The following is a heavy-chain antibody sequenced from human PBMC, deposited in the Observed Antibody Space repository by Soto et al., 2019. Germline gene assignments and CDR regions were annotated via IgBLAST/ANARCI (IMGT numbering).Heavy chain of an antibody. V-gene: IGHV3-23*01. CDR3: AKGRLTTVIRTDAFDI. CDR2: ISGSGGST. CDR1: GFTFSSYA. Sequence: GGSLRLSCAASGFTFSSYALTWVRQAPGKGLEWVSAISGSGGSTFYADSVKGRFTISRDNSKDTLYLQVNSLRAEDTAVYYCAKGRLTTVIRTDAFDIWGQGTMVTVSS. D-gene: IGHD4-17*01. J-gene: IGHJ3*02.